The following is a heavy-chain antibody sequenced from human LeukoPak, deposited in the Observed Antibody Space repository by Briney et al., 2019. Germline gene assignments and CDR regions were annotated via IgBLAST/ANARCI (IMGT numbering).Heavy chain of an antibody. D-gene: IGHD6-13*01. V-gene: IGHV4-59*08. CDR2: IYYSGST. CDR1: GGSLSSYY. CDR3: ARQQQLLFDY. Sequence: PSETLSLTCTVSGGSLSSYYWSWLRQPPGKGLEGIGYIYYSGSTNYNPSLKSRVTISVDTSKNQFSLKMSSVTAADTAVYYCARQQQLLFDYWGQGTLVTVSS. J-gene: IGHJ4*02.